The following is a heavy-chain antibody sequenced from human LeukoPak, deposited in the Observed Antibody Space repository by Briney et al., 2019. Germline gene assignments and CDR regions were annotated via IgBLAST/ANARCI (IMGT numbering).Heavy chain of an antibody. D-gene: IGHD3-22*01. CDR3: AKIQDFYDNSGYSYFDN. Sequence: GGSLRLSCAASGFTFSNYAMSWVRQAPGKGLEWVSSITGNALNTYHADFIRGRFTISRDDSKNTLYLHLSSLRVEDTAVYYCAKIQDFYDNSGYSYFDNWGQGTLVIVSS. CDR2: ITGNALNT. V-gene: IGHV3-23*01. CDR1: GFTFSNYA. J-gene: IGHJ4*02.